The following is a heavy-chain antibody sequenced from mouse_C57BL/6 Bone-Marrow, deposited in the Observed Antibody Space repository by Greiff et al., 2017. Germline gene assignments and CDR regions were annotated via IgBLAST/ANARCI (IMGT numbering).Heavy chain of an antibody. CDR1: GYTFTDYN. J-gene: IGHJ2*01. V-gene: IGHV1-22*01. D-gene: IGHD1-1*01. Sequence: EVQLQQSGPELVKPGASVKMSCKASGYTFTDYNMHWVKQSHGQSLEWIGYINPNNGGTSYNQKFKGKATLTVNKSSSTAYMELRSLTSEDSAVXYCARSSMGYYGSDYWGQGTTLTVSS. CDR2: INPNNGGT. CDR3: ARSSMGYYGSDY.